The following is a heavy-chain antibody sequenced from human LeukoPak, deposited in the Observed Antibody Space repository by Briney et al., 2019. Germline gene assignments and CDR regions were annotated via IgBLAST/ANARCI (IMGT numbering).Heavy chain of an antibody. Sequence: SETLSLTCTVSGGSVSSGAYYWSWLRQPPEKGLEWLGYIYFVGSTDYNPSLKSRVTMSVDTSRNQFSLKLSSVTAADTAVYYCARVSSSRPYFFDFWGQGTLVTVSS. CDR2: IYFVGST. CDR3: ARVSSSRPYFFDF. J-gene: IGHJ4*02. V-gene: IGHV4-61*08. CDR1: GGSVSSGAYY. D-gene: IGHD6-13*01.